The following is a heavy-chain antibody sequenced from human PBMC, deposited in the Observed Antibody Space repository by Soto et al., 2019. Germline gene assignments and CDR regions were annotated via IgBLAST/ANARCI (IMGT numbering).Heavy chain of an antibody. CDR3: WRDLGVTTRGNYCGMNV. Sequence: ASVTVSCTASGYTFTSYYMHWVGQAPGQGLEGMGIINPSGGSTSYAQKFQGRVTMTRDTSTSTVYMELSSLRSEDTAVYYCWRDLGVTTRGNYCGMNVWGQGTTVTVS. D-gene: IGHD2-8*01. J-gene: IGHJ6*02. CDR2: INPSGGST. CDR1: GYTFTSYY. V-gene: IGHV1-46*01.